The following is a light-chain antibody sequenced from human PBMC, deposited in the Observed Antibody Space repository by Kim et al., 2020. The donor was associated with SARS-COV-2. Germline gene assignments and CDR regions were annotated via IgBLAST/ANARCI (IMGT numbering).Light chain of an antibody. CDR3: QQYSNYPLT. V-gene: IGKV1-5*03. J-gene: IGKJ4*01. Sequence: ASVGDRITITCRASHSVRGWLAWYQQKPGNAPNLLIYKASTLESGVPSRFSGSGSGTEFTLTISSLQPDDFATYYCQQYSNYPLTFGGGTKVDIK. CDR2: KAS. CDR1: HSVRGW.